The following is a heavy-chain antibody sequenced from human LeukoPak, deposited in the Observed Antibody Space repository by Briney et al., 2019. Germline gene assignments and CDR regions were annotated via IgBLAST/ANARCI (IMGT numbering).Heavy chain of an antibody. J-gene: IGHJ4*02. CDR3: AHSSGWPGFDF. V-gene: IGHV4-59*08. Sequence: SETLSLTCTVSGASIRRYHWSWIRQPPGKGLEWIGYIDNSGNTKYNPALKTRVTISVDTSKKQFYLKLSSGTAAGTAVYFWAHSSGWPGFDFWGQGALVTVSS. CDR1: GASIRRYH. CDR2: IDNSGNT. D-gene: IGHD6-19*01.